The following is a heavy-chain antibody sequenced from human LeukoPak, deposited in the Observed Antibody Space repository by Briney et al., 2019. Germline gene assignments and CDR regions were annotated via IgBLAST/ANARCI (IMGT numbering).Heavy chain of an antibody. CDR3: ARRTDMIVVVYDAFDI. Sequence: SETLSLTCAVYGGSFSGYYWSWIRQPPGKGLEWIGEINHSGSTNYNPSLKSRVTISVDTSKNQFSLKLSSVTAADTAVYYCARRTDMIVVVYDAFDIWGQGTMVTVSS. CDR1: GGSFSGYY. D-gene: IGHD3-22*01. V-gene: IGHV4-34*01. J-gene: IGHJ3*02. CDR2: INHSGST.